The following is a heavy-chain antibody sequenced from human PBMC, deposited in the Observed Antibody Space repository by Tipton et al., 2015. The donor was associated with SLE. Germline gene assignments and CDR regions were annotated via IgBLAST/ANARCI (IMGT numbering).Heavy chain of an antibody. J-gene: IGHJ3*02. CDR3: AKDIVPTVTGGEAFDI. V-gene: IGHV3-11*05. Sequence: SLRLSCAASGFTFSDYYMHWIRQAPGKGLEWVSYISFSSSYTNYADSVKGRFTISRDNSKNTLYLQMNSLGAEDTAVYYCAKDIVPTVTGGEAFDIWGQGTMVTVSS. CDR2: ISFSSSYT. CDR1: GFTFSDYY. D-gene: IGHD4-11*01.